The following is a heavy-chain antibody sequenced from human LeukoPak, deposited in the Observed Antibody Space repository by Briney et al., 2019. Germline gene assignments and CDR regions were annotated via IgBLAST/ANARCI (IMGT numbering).Heavy chain of an antibody. Sequence: GGSLKLSCAASGFTFSGSAMHWVRQASGKGLEWVGRIRSKANSYATAYAASVKGRFTISRDDSKNTAYLQMNSLKTEDTAVYYCTRPIYSSGWGEDYWGQGTLVTVSS. D-gene: IGHD6-19*01. V-gene: IGHV3-73*01. J-gene: IGHJ4*02. CDR2: IRSKANSYAT. CDR3: TRPIYSSGWGEDY. CDR1: GFTFSGSA.